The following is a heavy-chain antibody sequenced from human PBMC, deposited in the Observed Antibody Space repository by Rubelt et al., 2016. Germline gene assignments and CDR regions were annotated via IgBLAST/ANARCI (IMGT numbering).Heavy chain of an antibody. Sequence: VQLLESGGGLVQPGGSLRLSCAASGFTFSSYSMNWVRQAPGKGLEWVAVISYDGSNKYYADSVKGRFTISRDNSKNTLYLQMNSLRAEDTAVYYCARDSREGWPGTWGQGTLVTVSS. J-gene: IGHJ5*02. V-gene: IGHV3-30*03. CDR3: ARDSREGWPGT. CDR1: GFTFSSYS. D-gene: IGHD2-2*01. CDR2: ISYDGSNK.